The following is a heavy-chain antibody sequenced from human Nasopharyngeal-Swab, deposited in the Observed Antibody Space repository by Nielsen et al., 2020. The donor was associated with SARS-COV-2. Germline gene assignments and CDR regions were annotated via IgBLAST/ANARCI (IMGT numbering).Heavy chain of an antibody. CDR1: GFTFSSYG. J-gene: IGHJ6*02. CDR2: ISYDGSNK. CDR3: AKEAGYYDILTGDYLSLGYGMDV. Sequence: GESLKISCAASGFTFSSYGMHWVRQAPGKGLEWVAVISYDGSNKYYADSVKGRFTISRDNSKNTLYLQMNSLRAEDTAVYYCAKEAGYYDILTGDYLSLGYGMDVWGQGTTVTVSS. D-gene: IGHD3-9*01. V-gene: IGHV3-30*18.